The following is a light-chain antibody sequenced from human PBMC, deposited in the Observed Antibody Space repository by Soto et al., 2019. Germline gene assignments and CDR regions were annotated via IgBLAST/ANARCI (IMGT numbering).Light chain of an antibody. CDR2: AAS. V-gene: IGKV1-39*01. J-gene: IGKJ5*01. CDR3: QQSYSTPLT. CDR1: QSIRGY. Sequence: DIQMTQSPSSLSASVGDRVTIASRASQSIRGYLHWYQQKPGKAPNILIYAASTLQGGVTSRFSGSGSGTEFTLTITSLKPEDVATYYWQQSYSTPLTFGQGTRLEI.